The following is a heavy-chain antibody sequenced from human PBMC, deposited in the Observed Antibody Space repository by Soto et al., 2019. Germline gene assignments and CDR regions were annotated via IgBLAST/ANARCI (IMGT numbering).Heavy chain of an antibody. CDR1: GGSISSYY. Sequence: SETLSLTCTVSGGSISSYYWSWIRQPPGKGLEWIGYIYYSGSTNYNPSLKSRVTISVDTSKNQFSLKLSSVTAADTAVYYCARHSSSRDLYYMDVWGKGTTVTVSS. CDR2: IYYSGST. CDR3: ARHSSSRDLYYMDV. J-gene: IGHJ6*03. D-gene: IGHD6-13*01. V-gene: IGHV4-59*08.